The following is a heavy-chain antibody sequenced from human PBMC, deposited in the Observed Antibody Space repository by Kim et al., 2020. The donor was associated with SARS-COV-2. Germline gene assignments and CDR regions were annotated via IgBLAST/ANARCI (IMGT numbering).Heavy chain of an antibody. D-gene: IGHD1-26*01. CDR1: GGAISGSTYY. V-gene: IGHV4-39*07. Sequence: SETLSLTCTVSGGAISGSTYYWGWIRQPPGKGLEWIGNIYYSGSTYYNPSLKSRVTISVHTSKNHFSLKLSSMTAADTAVYYCARLHGGSIYFDYWGQGALVTVPS. J-gene: IGHJ4*02. CDR2: IYYSGST. CDR3: ARLHGGSIYFDY.